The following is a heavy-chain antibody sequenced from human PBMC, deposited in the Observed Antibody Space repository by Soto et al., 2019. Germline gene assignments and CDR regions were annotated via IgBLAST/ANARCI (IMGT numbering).Heavy chain of an antibody. V-gene: IGHV3-30-3*01. D-gene: IGHD2-15*01. CDR1: GFTFSSYA. J-gene: IGHJ4*02. CDR3: ARDRYSCSGGSCYLHDY. CDR2: ISYDGSNK. Sequence: PGGSLRLSCAASGFTFSSYAMHWVRQAPGKGLEWVAVISYDGSNKYYADSVKGRFTISRDNSKNTLYLQMNSLRAEDTAVYYCARDRYSCSGGSCYLHDYWGQGTLVTVSS.